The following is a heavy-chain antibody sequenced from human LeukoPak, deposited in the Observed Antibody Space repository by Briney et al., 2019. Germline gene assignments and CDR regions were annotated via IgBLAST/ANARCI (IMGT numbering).Heavy chain of an antibody. J-gene: IGHJ4*02. V-gene: IGHV3-33*01. D-gene: IGHD6-6*01. CDR1: GFTFRSYG. CDR2: IWYDGSIK. Sequence: GGSLRLSCAASGFTFRSYGMHWVRQAPGKGLEWVAVIWYDGSIKFYVDSVKGRFTISRDNSKNTLYLQMNSLRTEDTAVYYCARLRRPPDYWGQGTLVTVSS. CDR3: ARLRRPPDY.